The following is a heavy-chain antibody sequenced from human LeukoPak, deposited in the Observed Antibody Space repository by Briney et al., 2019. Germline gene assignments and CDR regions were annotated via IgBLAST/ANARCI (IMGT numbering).Heavy chain of an antibody. CDR1: GFTFSSYV. V-gene: IGHV3-23*01. D-gene: IGHD2-15*01. CDR2: ISASGGST. CDR3: VKTKKASCSGGSCYRWFDP. J-gene: IGHJ5*02. Sequence: GGSLRLSCAASGFTFSSYVMHWVRQAPGKGLEWVSAISASGGSTYYADSVKGRYTISRDNSKNTLYLQMNSLRAEDTAVYYCVKTKKASCSGGSCYRWFDPWGQGTLVTVSS.